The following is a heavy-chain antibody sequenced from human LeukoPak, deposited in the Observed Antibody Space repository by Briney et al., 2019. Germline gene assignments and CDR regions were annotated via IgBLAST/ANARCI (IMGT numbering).Heavy chain of an antibody. CDR2: INHSGST. Sequence: PSETLSLTCAVYGGSFSGYYWSWIRQPPGKGLEWIGEINHSGSTNYNPSLKSRVTISVDTSKNQFSLKLSSVTAADTAVYCCARGPPGYCSGGSCYSYYYYYYGMDVWGQGPRSPSP. CDR3: ARGPPGYCSGGSCYSYYYYYYGMDV. V-gene: IGHV4-34*01. J-gene: IGHJ6*02. D-gene: IGHD2-15*01. CDR1: GGSFSGYY.